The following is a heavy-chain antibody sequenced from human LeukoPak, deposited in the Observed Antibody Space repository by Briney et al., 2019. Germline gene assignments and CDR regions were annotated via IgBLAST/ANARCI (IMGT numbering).Heavy chain of an antibody. D-gene: IGHD3-3*01. CDR3: ARVRLFRGRFLEWRHGMDV. V-gene: IGHV1-18*01. J-gene: IGHJ6*02. CDR1: GYTFTSYG. CDR2: ISAYNGNT. Sequence: ASVKVSCKASGYTFTSYGISWVRQAPGQGLEWMGWISAYNGNTNYAQKLQGRVTMTTDTSTSTAYMELRSLRSDDTAVYYCARVRLFRGRFLEWRHGMDVWGQGTTVTVSS.